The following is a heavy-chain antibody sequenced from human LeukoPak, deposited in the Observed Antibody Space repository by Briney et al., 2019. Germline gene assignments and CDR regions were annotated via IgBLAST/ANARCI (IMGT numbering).Heavy chain of an antibody. V-gene: IGHV1-69*05. CDR1: GGTFSSYA. CDR3: ASRTWGSGGNWFDP. CDR2: IIPTFGTA. J-gene: IGHJ5*02. D-gene: IGHD7-27*01. Sequence: SVKVSCKASGGTFSSYAISWMRQAPGQGLEWMGGIIPTFGTANSAQKFQGRVTITTDESTSTAYMELSSLRSEVTAVYYCASRTWGSGGNWFDPWGQGTLVTVSS.